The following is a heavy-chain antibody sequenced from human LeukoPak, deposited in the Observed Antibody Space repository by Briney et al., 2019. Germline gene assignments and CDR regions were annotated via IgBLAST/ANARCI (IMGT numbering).Heavy chain of an antibody. Sequence: SETLSLTCTVSGGSISSYYWSWIRQPPGKGLEWIGYIYYSGSTNYNPSLKSRVTISVDTSKNQFSLKLSSVTAADTAVCYCARHTAAASWFDPWGQGTLVTVSS. V-gene: IGHV4-59*08. D-gene: IGHD6-13*01. CDR2: IYYSGST. J-gene: IGHJ5*02. CDR3: ARHTAAASWFDP. CDR1: GGSISSYY.